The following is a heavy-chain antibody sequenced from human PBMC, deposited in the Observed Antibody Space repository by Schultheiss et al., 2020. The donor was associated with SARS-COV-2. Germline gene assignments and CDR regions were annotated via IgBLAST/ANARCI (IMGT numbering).Heavy chain of an antibody. CDR3: ARDPEYSSSSRAFDI. CDR2: INSDGSST. Sequence: GESLKISCAASGFTFSSYWMHWVRQAPGKGLVWVSRINSDGSSTSYADSVKGRFTISRDNAKNTLYLQMNSLRAEDTAVYYCARDPEYSSSSRAFDIWGQGTMVTVSS. V-gene: IGHV3-74*01. D-gene: IGHD6-6*01. J-gene: IGHJ3*02. CDR1: GFTFSSYW.